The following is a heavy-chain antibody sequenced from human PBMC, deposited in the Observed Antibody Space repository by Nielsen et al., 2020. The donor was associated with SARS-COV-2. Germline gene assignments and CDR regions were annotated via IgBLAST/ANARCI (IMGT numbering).Heavy chain of an antibody. Sequence: GESLKISCTASGFTFSSSGMHWLRQAPGKGLEWVAVIWHDGSKKYYADSVKGRFIISRDNSKNTMDLKINSLRGDDKAVYYCTRDTANGYDRVFDYWGQGTLVTVSS. J-gene: IGHJ4*02. D-gene: IGHD5-12*01. CDR1: GFTFSSSG. CDR3: TRDTANGYDRVFDY. V-gene: IGHV3-33*08. CDR2: IWHDGSKK.